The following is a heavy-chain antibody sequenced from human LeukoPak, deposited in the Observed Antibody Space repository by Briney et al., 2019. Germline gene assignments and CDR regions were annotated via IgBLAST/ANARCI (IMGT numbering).Heavy chain of an antibody. J-gene: IGHJ4*02. CDR3: ARTPYCTNGVCYNRYYFDY. CDR2: ISSSSSSDI. V-gene: IGHV3-21*01. D-gene: IGHD2-8*01. Sequence: GGSLRLSCAASGFTFSSYSMNWVRQAPGKGLEWVSSISSSSSSDIYYADSVKGRFTISRDNAKNSLYLQMNSLRAEDTAVYYCARTPYCTNGVCYNRYYFDYWGQGTLVTVSS. CDR1: GFTFSSYS.